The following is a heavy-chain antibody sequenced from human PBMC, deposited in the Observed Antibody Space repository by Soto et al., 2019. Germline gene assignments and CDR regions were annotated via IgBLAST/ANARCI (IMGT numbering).Heavy chain of an antibody. D-gene: IGHD5-12*01. V-gene: IGHV1-3*05. CDR1: GYTFTGYA. Sequence: QVQLVQSGAEEKKPGASVKVSCKASGYTFTGYAMHWVRQAPGQRLEWMGWINAGNVNTKYSQKFQGRVTITRDTFASTAYMELSSLRSEDTAVYYCARAVAVPADFDYWGQGTLVTVSS. J-gene: IGHJ4*02. CDR3: ARAVAVPADFDY. CDR2: INAGNVNT.